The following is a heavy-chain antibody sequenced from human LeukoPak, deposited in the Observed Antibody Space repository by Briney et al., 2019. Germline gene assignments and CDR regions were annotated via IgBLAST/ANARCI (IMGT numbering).Heavy chain of an antibody. J-gene: IGHJ4*02. CDR2: INHSGST. Sequence: SETLSLTXAVYGGSFSGYYWSWIRQPPGKGLEWIGEINHSGSTNYNPSLKSRVTISVDTSKNQSSLKLSSVTAADTAVYYCARALRGYCSSTSCFHFDYWGQGTLVTVSS. D-gene: IGHD2-2*01. CDR3: ARALRGYCSSTSCFHFDY. CDR1: GGSFSGYY. V-gene: IGHV4-34*01.